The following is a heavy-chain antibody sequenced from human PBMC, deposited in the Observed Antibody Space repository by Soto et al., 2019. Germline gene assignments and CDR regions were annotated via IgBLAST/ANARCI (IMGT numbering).Heavy chain of an antibody. J-gene: IGHJ5*02. Sequence: VQLQESGPGLVKPSETLSLICTVSGGSISSDYLSWIRQPAGKGLEWIGRVYTSGYSNSNPSLKSRVTMSVDTSKKLFSLTLISVTAADTAVYYCAREPTTAGTVNWFDPWGQGTLVTVSS. CDR3: AREPTTAGTVNWFDP. V-gene: IGHV4-4*07. CDR2: VYTSGYS. CDR1: GGSISSDY. D-gene: IGHD6-13*01.